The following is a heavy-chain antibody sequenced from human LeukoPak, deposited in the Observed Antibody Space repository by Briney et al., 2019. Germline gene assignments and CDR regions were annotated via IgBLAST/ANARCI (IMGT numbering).Heavy chain of an antibody. CDR1: GYTFTSYG. CDR3: ARDRGPRGYGSGSYSSGY. D-gene: IGHD3-10*01. CDR2: ISAYNGNT. Sequence: ASVKVSCKASGYTFTSYGISWVRQAPGQGLEWMGWISAYNGNTNYAQKLQGRVTMTTDTSTSTAYMELRSLRSDDTAVYYCARDRGPRGYGSGSYSSGYWGQGTLVTVSS. J-gene: IGHJ4*02. V-gene: IGHV1-18*01.